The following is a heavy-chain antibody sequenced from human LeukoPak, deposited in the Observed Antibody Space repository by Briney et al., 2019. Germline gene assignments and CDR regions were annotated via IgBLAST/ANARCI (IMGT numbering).Heavy chain of an antibody. CDR1: GGSISSSSYY. V-gene: IGHV4-39*01. J-gene: IGHJ4*02. Sequence: SETLSLTCTVSGGSISSSSYYWGWIRQPPGKGLEWIGSIYYSGSTYYNPSLKSRVTISVDTSKNQFSLKLSSVTAADTAVYYCARHSSGVWDYWGQGTLVTVSS. CDR3: ARHSSGVWDY. CDR2: IYYSGST. D-gene: IGHD3-22*01.